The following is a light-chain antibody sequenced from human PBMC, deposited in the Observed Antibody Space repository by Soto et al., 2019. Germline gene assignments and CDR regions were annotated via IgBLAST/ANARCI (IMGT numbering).Light chain of an antibody. J-gene: IGLJ3*02. V-gene: IGLV2-14*01. CDR1: SSNIGFSKF. CDR2: EVT. CDR3: SSYTNVTTGV. Sequence: QSVLTQPASVSGSPGQSIIISCTGTSSNIGFSKFVSWYQQHPDKAPKLIIYEVTNRPSGVSNRFSGSKSDNTASLTISGLQAEDEADYYCSSYTNVTTGVFGGGTQLTVL.